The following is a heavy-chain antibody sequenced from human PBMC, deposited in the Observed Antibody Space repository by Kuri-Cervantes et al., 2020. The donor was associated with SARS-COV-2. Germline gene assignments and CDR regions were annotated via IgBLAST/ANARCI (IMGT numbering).Heavy chain of an antibody. CDR2: LSSSGGRT. D-gene: IGHD4-23*01. CDR3: VRWSFRVYKDAFDI. V-gene: IGHV3-74*01. CDR1: GFTVSDYW. J-gene: IGHJ3*02. Sequence: GGSLRLSCEVSGFTVSDYWMHWVRQSPGKGLTWVARLSSSGGRTDYADSVRGRFSVSRDNAKNTLYLQMNNVRAEDTALYYCVRWSFRVYKDAFDIWGRGTMVTFSS.